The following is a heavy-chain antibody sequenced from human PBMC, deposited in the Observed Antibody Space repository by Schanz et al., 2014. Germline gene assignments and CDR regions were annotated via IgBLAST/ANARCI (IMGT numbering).Heavy chain of an antibody. CDR3: AKELNRRGGQTNFYYYDGMDV. V-gene: IGHV3-23*04. CDR1: GFTFFGSFA. CDR2: MSGSGSTA. Sequence: EVQLVESGGGLVQPGGSLRLSCAASGFTFFGSFAMSCLRQAPGKGLEWVSGMSGSGSTADYAGSVKGRFTISRDNSQNTLYLQMNTLRTEDTAVYYGAKELNRRGGQTNFYYYDGMDVWGQGTTVTVSS. D-gene: IGHD5-12*01. J-gene: IGHJ6*02.